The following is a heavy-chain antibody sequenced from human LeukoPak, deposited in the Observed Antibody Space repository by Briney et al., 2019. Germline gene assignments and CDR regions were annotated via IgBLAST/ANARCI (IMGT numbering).Heavy chain of an antibody. V-gene: IGHV4-4*07. CDR1: GGSFSTHF. D-gene: IGHD5-12*01. CDR2: IYPSGNT. J-gene: IGHJ4*02. Sequence: SETLSLTCSISGGSFSTHFWSWVRQPAGKGLEWIGRIYPSGNTNYNPSLKSRLNLSVDTSKTQFSLRLSSVTAADTAVYYCARDRGYDGFDYWGQGTLVTVSS. CDR3: ARDRGYDGFDY.